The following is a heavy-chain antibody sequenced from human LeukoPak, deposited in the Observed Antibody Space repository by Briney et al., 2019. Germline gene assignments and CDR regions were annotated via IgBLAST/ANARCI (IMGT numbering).Heavy chain of an antibody. CDR2: INHSGST. CDR3: ARGRTLYGSGSYTDY. V-gene: IGHV4-34*01. CDR1: GGSSSGYY. D-gene: IGHD3-10*01. J-gene: IGHJ4*02. Sequence: SETLSLTCAVYGGSSSGYYWSWIRQPPGKGLEWIGEINHSGSTNYNPSLKSRVTISVDTSKNQFSLKLSSVTAADTAVYYCARGRTLYGSGSYTDYWGQGTLVTVSS.